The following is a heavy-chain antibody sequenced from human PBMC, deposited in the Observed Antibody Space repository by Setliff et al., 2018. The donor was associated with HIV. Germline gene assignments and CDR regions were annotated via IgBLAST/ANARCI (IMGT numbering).Heavy chain of an antibody. J-gene: IGHJ5*02. V-gene: IGHV4-39*01. Sequence: SETLSLTCSLSGVSINRTDHYWGWIRQSPGKSLEWIGSVSQSGGTYYNPSLKSRITISVDRSKNLFSLKLISVTAADQGVYYCARVPVPGANWFDPWGLGTLVTVSS. CDR3: ARVPVPGANWFDP. CDR2: VSQSGGT. CDR1: GVSINRTDHY.